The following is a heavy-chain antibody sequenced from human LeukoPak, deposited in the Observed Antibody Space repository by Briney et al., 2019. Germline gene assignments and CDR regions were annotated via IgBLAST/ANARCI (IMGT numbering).Heavy chain of an antibody. D-gene: IGHD3-3*01. CDR3: ARASGTPALYYYYYYYMDV. Sequence: ASVKVSCKASGYTFTGYYMHWVRQAPGQGLEWMGWISAYNGNTNYAQKLQGRVTMTTDTSTSTAYMELRSLRSDDTAVYYCARASGTPALYYYYYYYMDVWGKGTTVTISS. CDR1: GYTFTGYY. CDR2: ISAYNGNT. V-gene: IGHV1-18*04. J-gene: IGHJ6*03.